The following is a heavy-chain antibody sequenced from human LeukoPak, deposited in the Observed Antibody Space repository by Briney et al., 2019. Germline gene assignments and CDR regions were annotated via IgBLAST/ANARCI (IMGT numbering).Heavy chain of an antibody. V-gene: IGHV7-4-1*02. CDR2: INTNTGNP. D-gene: IGHD2-2*01. J-gene: IGHJ6*02. CDR3: ARVRRAYCSSTSCPPYYYGMDV. Sequence: ASVKVSCKASGYTFTSYAMNWVRQAPGQGLEWMGWINTNTGNPTYAQGFTGRFVFSLDTSVSTAYLQISSLKAGDTAVYYCARVRRAYCSSTSCPPYYYGMDVWGQGTTVTVSS. CDR1: GYTFTSYA.